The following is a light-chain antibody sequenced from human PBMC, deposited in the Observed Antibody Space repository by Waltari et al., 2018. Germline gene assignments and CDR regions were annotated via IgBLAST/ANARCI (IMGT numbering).Light chain of an antibody. CDR3: QQLNNYPPWT. J-gene: IGKJ1*01. V-gene: IGKV1-9*01. CDR1: QGIYSY. CDR2: ASS. Sequence: DMQLTQSPSFLSASVGYRVTITCRASQGIYSYLGWYQQKPEKAPKLQIYASSTLHRGVPSRVSGSGSGTEFTLTISRLQPEDFATDYCQQLNNYPPWTFGQGPKVEIK.